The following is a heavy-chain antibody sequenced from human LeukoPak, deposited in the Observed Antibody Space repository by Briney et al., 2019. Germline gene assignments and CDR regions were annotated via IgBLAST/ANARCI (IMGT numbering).Heavy chain of an antibody. CDR2: IIPIFGTA. J-gene: IGHJ5*02. CDR1: GGTFSSYA. V-gene: IGHV1-69*13. Sequence: SVKVSCKASGGTFSSYAISWVRQAPGQGLEWMGAIIPIFGTANYAQKFQGRVTITADESTSTAYMELSSLRSEDTAVYYCATPSVSNYGVWWFDPWGQGTLVTVSS. CDR3: ATPSVSNYGVWWFDP. D-gene: IGHD4-11*01.